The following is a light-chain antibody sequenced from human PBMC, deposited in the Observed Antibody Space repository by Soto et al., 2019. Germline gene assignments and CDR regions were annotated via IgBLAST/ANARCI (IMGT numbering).Light chain of an antibody. CDR3: QQYGSSSYT. CDR2: GAS. V-gene: IGKV3-20*01. Sequence: EIVLTQSPGTLSLSPGEIATLSCRASQSVSSSYLAWYQQKPGQAPRLLIYGASSRATGIPDRFSGSGSGTDFTLTISRLEPEDFAVYYCQQYGSSSYTFGQGTQLEIK. J-gene: IGKJ2*01. CDR1: QSVSSSY.